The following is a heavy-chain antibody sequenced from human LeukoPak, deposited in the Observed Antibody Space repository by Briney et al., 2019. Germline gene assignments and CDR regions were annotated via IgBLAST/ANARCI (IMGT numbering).Heavy chain of an antibody. J-gene: IGHJ3*02. CDR1: GGSFSGYY. D-gene: IGHD6-19*01. CDR2: INHSGST. Sequence: SETLSLTCAVYGGSFSGYYWSWIRQPPGKGLEWIGEINHSGSTNYNPSLKSRVTISVDTSKNQSSLKLSSVTAADTALYYCARGGNSGWTGQFAFDIWGQGTMVTVSS. V-gene: IGHV4-34*01. CDR3: ARGGNSGWTGQFAFDI.